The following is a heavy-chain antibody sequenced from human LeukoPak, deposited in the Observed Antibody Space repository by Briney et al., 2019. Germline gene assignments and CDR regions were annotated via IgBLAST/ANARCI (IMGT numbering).Heavy chain of an antibody. CDR1: GFTFSSYA. V-gene: IGHV3-64*01. D-gene: IGHD2-21*01. J-gene: IGHJ5*02. Sequence: GGSLRLSCAASGFTFSSYAMHWVRQAPGKGLEYVSAISSNGGSTYYANSVKGRFTISRDNSKNTLYLQMGSLRAEDMAVYYCARVLALLPDLWFDPWGQGTLVTVSS. CDR2: ISSNGGST. CDR3: ARVLALLPDLWFDP.